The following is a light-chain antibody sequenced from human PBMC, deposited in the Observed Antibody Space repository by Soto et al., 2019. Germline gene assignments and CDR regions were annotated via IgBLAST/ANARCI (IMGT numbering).Light chain of an antibody. CDR3: QQSYSTPLT. Sequence: IQMTQSPSSLSASIGDRVTITCRASQGIGVRLAWFQQKPGKAPQYLIQSASTLASGVPSRFSGSGSGTDFILTINNLQPEDVATYYCQQSYSTPLTFGGGTKVDIK. J-gene: IGKJ4*01. CDR1: QGIGVR. CDR2: SAS. V-gene: IGKV1-12*01.